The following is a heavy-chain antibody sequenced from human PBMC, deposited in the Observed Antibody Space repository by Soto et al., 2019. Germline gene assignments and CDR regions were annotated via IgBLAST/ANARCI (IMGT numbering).Heavy chain of an antibody. D-gene: IGHD6-13*01. CDR3: ARAPFRYGSSWYWWFDP. CDR1: GGSISSSSYY. J-gene: IGHJ5*02. Sequence: PSETLSLTCTVSGGSISSSSYYWGWIRQPPGKGLEWIGSIYYSGSTYYNPSLKSRVTISVDTSKNQFSLKLSSVTAADTAVYYCARAPFRYGSSWYWWFDPWGQGTLVTVSS. V-gene: IGHV4-39*01. CDR2: IYYSGST.